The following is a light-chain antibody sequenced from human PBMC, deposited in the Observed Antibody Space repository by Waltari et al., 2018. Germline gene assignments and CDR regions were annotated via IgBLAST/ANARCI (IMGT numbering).Light chain of an antibody. CDR2: DAS. J-gene: IGKJ4*01. CDR1: QSVSSY. V-gene: IGKV3-11*01. CDR3: QQRSNWPPLT. Sequence: EIVLTQSPATLSLSPGERATLSCRASQSVSSYLAWFQQQPGQAPRLLIYDASNRATGIPARFSGSGSGTDFTLTISSLEPEDFAVYYCQQRSNWPPLTVGGGTKVEIK.